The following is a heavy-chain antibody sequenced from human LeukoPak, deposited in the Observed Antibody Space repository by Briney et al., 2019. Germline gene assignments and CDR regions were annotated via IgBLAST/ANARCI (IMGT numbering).Heavy chain of an antibody. V-gene: IGHV1-69*04. Sequence: GASVKVSCKASGGTFSSYAISWVRQAPGQGLEWMGRIIPILGIANYAQKFQGRVTITADKSTSTAYVELSSLRSEDTAVYYCARPRRGYSYGYYYGMDVWGQGTTVTVSS. D-gene: IGHD5-18*01. J-gene: IGHJ6*02. CDR1: GGTFSSYA. CDR3: ARPRRGYSYGYYYGMDV. CDR2: IIPILGIA.